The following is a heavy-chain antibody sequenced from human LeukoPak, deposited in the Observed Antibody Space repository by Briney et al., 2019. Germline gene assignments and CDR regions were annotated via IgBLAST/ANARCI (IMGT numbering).Heavy chain of an antibody. CDR1: GFTFSSYW. D-gene: IGHD6-13*01. J-gene: IGHJ1*01. CDR3: ARPIAAAVEPAEYFQH. Sequence: GGSLRLSCAASGFTFSSYWMSWVRQAPGKGLEWVANIKQDGSEKYYVDSVKGRFTISRDNSKNTLYLQMNSLRAEDTAVYYCARPIAAAVEPAEYFQHWGQGTLVTVSS. V-gene: IGHV3-7*01. CDR2: IKQDGSEK.